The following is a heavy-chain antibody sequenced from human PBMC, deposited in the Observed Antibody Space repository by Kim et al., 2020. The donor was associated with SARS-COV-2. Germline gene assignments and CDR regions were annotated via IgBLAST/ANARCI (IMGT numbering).Heavy chain of an antibody. CDR3: ASNDIVTTNFDC. CDR2: IYSSGST. Sequence: SETLSLTCTVSGGSISTYYWNWIRQPPGKGLEWIGYIYSSGSTNYNPSLKSRVTISVDTSKNQFSLKLNSVTAADTAVYYCASNDIVTTNFDCWGQGTLVTVSS. V-gene: IGHV4-59*01. D-gene: IGHD5-12*01. CDR1: GGSISTYY. J-gene: IGHJ4*02.